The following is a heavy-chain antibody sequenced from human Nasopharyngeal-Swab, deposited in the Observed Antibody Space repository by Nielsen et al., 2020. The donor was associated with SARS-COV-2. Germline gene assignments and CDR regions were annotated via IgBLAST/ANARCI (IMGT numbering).Heavy chain of an antibody. CDR3: ARGTYYDILTGYSYFDY. Sequence: GEPLKISCAASGFTFSSYWMHWVRQAPGKGLVWVSRINSDGSSTNYAYSVKGRFTISRDNAKNTLYLQMNSLRAEDTAVYYCARGTYYDILTGYSYFDYWGQGTLVTVSS. CDR2: INSDGSST. CDR1: GFTFSSYW. D-gene: IGHD3-9*01. J-gene: IGHJ4*02. V-gene: IGHV3-74*01.